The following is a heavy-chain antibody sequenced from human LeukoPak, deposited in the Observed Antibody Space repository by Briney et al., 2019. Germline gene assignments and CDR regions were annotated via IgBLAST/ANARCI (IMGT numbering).Heavy chain of an antibody. CDR1: GGTFSSYA. V-gene: IGHV1-69*13. CDR3: AGSDEGSLVAAPGRFDY. Sequence: ASVKVSCKASGGTFSSYAISWVRQAPGQGLEWMGGIIPIFGTANYAQKFQGRVTITADESTSTAYMELSSLRSEDTAVYYCAGSDEGSLVAAPGRFDYWGQGTLVTVSS. D-gene: IGHD2-15*01. CDR2: IIPIFGTA. J-gene: IGHJ4*02.